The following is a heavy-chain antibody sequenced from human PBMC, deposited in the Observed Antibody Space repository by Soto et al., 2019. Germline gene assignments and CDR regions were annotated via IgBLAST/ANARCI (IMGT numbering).Heavy chain of an antibody. V-gene: IGHV1-18*01. CDR3: ERDLWETGTTDAFDI. CDR1: GSTFPSYG. J-gene: IGHJ3*02. Sequence: ASVRVSFSASGSTFPSYGIILVRQATGQGLEWMGWISAYNGNTNYAQKLQGRVTMTRDTSTSTVYMELSSLRSEDTAVYYCERDLWETGTTDAFDIWGQGTMVTVSS. CDR2: ISAYNGNT. D-gene: IGHD1-1*01.